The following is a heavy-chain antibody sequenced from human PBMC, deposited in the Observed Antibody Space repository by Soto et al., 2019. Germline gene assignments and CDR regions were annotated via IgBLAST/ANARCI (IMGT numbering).Heavy chain of an antibody. V-gene: IGHV1-8*01. J-gene: IGHJ6*02. Sequence: QVQLVQSGAEVKKPGASVKVSCKASGYTFTSYDINWVRQATGQGLEWMGWMNPNSANTDYAQKFQGRVTMTRNTAIITAYIELSSQRSEATAVYYCARDQDYSGMDVSGQGATVTVSS. CDR2: MNPNSANT. CDR1: GYTFTSYD. CDR3: ARDQDYSGMDV.